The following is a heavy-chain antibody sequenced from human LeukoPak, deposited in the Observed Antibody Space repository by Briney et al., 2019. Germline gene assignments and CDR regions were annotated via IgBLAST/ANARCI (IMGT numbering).Heavy chain of an antibody. CDR2: AYYRSTWYH. J-gene: IGHJ3*01. Sequence: QTLSLTCAISGDSVSNNNAAWNCIRQSPSRGLEWLGRAYYRSTWYHDYALSVQSRVTINPDTSKNQFSLQLNSVTPEDTAVYYCASGWALNVWGQGTVVTVSS. CDR1: GDSVSNNNAA. V-gene: IGHV6-1*01. CDR3: ASGWALNV. D-gene: IGHD2-15*01.